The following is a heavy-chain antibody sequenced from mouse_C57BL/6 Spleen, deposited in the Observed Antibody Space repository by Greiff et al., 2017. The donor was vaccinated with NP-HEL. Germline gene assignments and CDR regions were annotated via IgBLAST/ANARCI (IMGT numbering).Heavy chain of an antibody. CDR3: ASYDGYYRGVDY. CDR1: GFNIKNTY. CDR2: IDPANGNT. D-gene: IGHD2-3*01. J-gene: IGHJ2*01. Sequence: EVKLVESVAELVRPGASVKLSCTASGFNIKNTYMHWVKQRPEQGLEWIGRIDPANGNTKYAPKFQGKATITADTSSNTAYLQLSSLTSEDTAIYYCASYDGYYRGVDYWGQGTTLTVSS. V-gene: IGHV14-3*01.